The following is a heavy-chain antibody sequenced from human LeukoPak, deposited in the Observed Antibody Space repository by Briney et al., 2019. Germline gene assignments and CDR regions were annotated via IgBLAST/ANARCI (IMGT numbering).Heavy chain of an antibody. J-gene: IGHJ2*01. D-gene: IGHD3-16*01. CDR3: AQGARADTFLYLDL. CDR1: GFAFTSYA. Sequence: GGSLRLSCAASGFAFTSYAMSWVRQAPGKGLEWVSSIHVIGANTFHADSVKGPFTISRDNSKNTLDLQMNRLRSEDTAVYYCAQGARADTFLYLDLWGRGTLVTVSS. V-gene: IGHV3-23*01. CDR2: IHVIGANT.